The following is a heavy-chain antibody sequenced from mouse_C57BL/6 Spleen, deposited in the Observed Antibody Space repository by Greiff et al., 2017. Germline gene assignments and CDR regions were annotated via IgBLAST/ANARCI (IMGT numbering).Heavy chain of an antibody. Sequence: EVQLVESGGGLVKPGGSLKLSCAASGFTFSDYGMHWVRQAPEKGLEWVAYISSGSSTLYYADTVKGRFTISRDNAKNTLFLQMTSLRSEDTAVYYCARRNYSGYYAMDYWGQGTSVTVSS. J-gene: IGHJ4*01. CDR1: GFTFSDYG. V-gene: IGHV5-17*01. CDR2: ISSGSSTL. D-gene: IGHD1-1*01. CDR3: ARRNYSGYYAMDY.